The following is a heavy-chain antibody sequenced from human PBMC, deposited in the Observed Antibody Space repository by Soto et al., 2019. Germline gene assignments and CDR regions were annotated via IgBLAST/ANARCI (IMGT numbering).Heavy chain of an antibody. CDR2: IYHTGST. V-gene: IGHV4-31*03. CDR1: GDPVSSGSYY. CDR3: AAKLGTTHYFDF. Sequence: QVQLQESGPGLVQPSQTLSLTCSVSGDPVSSGSYYWTWVRQHPVKGLEWIGYIYHTGSTYYNPSLQSRLFMSIDTSKNQFSLHLYSVTAADTAVYLCAAKLGTTHYFDFWGQGSLVAVSS. D-gene: IGHD7-27*01. J-gene: IGHJ4*02.